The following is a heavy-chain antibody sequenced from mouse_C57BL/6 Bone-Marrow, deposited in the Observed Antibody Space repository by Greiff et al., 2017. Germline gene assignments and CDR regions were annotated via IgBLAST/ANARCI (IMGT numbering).Heavy chain of an antibody. CDR2: ISYDGSN. V-gene: IGHV3-6*01. CDR3: ARGPLGRDY. D-gene: IGHD1-1*01. Sequence: EVQLQQSGPGLVKPSQSLSLTCSVSGYSITSGYYWNWIRQFPGNKLEWMGYISYDGSNNYNPSLKNRISITRDTSKNQFFLKLNSVTTEDTATYYCARGPLGRDYWGQGTSVTVSS. CDR1: GYSITSGYY. J-gene: IGHJ4*01.